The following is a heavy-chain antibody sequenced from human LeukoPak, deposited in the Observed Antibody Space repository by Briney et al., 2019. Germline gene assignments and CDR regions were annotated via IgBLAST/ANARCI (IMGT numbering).Heavy chain of an antibody. CDR1: GGSMSSGGYS. V-gene: IGHV4-30-2*01. Sequence: PSETLSLTCAVSGGSMSSGGYSWSRIRQPPGKGLEWIGYIYHSGSTYYNPSLKSRVTISVDRSKNQFSLKLSSVTAADTAVYYCARGGYYDSSGYQGIDYWGQATLVTVSS. D-gene: IGHD3-22*01. CDR3: ARGGYYDSSGYQGIDY. CDR2: IYHSGST. J-gene: IGHJ4*02.